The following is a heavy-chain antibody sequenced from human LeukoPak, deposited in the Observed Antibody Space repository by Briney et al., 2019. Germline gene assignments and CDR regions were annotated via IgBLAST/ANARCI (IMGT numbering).Heavy chain of an antibody. Sequence: EASVKVSCKASGGTFSSYAISWVRQAPGQGLEWMGGIIPIFGTANYAQKFQGRVTITTDESTSTAYMELSSLRSEDTAVYYCARTYYYDSSGYYSRGDYYYYMDVWGKGTTVTVSS. CDR3: ARTYYYDSSGYYSRGDYYYYMDV. CDR2: IIPIFGTA. V-gene: IGHV1-69*05. D-gene: IGHD3-22*01. J-gene: IGHJ6*03. CDR1: GGTFSSYA.